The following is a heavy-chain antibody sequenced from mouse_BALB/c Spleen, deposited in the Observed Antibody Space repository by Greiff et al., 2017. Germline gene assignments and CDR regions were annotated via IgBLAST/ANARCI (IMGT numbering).Heavy chain of an antibody. J-gene: IGHJ2*01. CDR2: ISSGGSYT. CDR3: TRGEDGYSYFDY. Sequence: EVKLVESGGGLVKPGGSLKLSCAASGFTFSSYTMSWVRQTPEKRLEWVATISSGGSYTYYPDSVKGRFTISRDNAKNTLYLQMSSLKSEDTAMYYCTRGEDGYSYFDYWGQGTTLTVSS. D-gene: IGHD2-3*01. V-gene: IGHV5-6-4*01. CDR1: GFTFSSYT.